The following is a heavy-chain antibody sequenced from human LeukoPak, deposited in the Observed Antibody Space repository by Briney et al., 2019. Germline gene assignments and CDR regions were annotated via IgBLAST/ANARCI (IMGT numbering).Heavy chain of an antibody. CDR3: ARQSGLTGPYYYYGMDV. D-gene: IGHD7-27*01. CDR2: IWSDGSNK. Sequence: GGSLRLSCAASGFTFSSYGMHWVSQAPGKGLEWVAVIWSDGSNKYYADSVKGRFTISRDNSKNTLYLQMNSLRAEDTAVYYCARQSGLTGPYYYYGMDVWGQGTTVTVSS. CDR1: GFTFSSYG. V-gene: IGHV3-33*01. J-gene: IGHJ6*02.